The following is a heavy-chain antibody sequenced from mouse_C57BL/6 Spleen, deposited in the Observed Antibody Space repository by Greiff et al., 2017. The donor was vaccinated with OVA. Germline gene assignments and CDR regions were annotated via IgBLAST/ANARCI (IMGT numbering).Heavy chain of an antibody. CDR3: ATATGYDVNAMDY. V-gene: IGHV2-6*01. CDR2: IWGVGST. Sequence: VMLVESGPGLVAPSQSLSITCTVSGFSLTSYGVDWVRQSPGKGLEWLGVIWGVGSTNYDSALKSRLSISKDNSKSQVFLKMNSLQTDDTAMYYCATATGYDVNAMDYWGQGTSVTVSS. CDR1: GFSLTSYG. J-gene: IGHJ4*01. D-gene: IGHD2-2*01.